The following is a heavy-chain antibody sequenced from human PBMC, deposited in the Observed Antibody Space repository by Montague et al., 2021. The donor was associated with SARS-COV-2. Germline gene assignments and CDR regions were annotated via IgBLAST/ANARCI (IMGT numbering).Heavy chain of an antibody. CDR2: IYSSGTT. J-gene: IGHJ4*02. CDR1: GGSIGTSSHF. CDR3: ARFREGGDVLDY. V-gene: IGHV4-39*07. D-gene: IGHD2-21*01. Sequence: SETLSLTCTVSGGSIGTSSHFWSWVRQPPGKGLEWIGIIYSSGTTSSIPSLKSRLTISSDTSQNQFSLSLASVTAADTAVYYCARFREGGDVLDYWGQGNPVTVSS.